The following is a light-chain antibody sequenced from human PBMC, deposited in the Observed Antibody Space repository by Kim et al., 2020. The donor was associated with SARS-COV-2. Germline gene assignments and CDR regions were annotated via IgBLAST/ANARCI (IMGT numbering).Light chain of an antibody. Sequence: FAGGRDSPDRRAGESVGRNLDWYQQQPAQPPRLLIYGGSTRATGIPARFSGSGSGTEFTLTISSLQSEDFAVYYCQQYDNWPPPHTFGQGTKLEI. V-gene: IGKV3-15*01. CDR1: ESVGRN. CDR2: GGS. J-gene: IGKJ2*01. CDR3: QQYDNWPPPHT.